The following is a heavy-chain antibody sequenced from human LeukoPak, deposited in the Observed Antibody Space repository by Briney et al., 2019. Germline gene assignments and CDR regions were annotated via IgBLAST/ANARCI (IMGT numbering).Heavy chain of an antibody. V-gene: IGHV1-2*02. J-gene: IGHJ6*03. CDR3: AXXXXXXXXFGVGKKYYYYYYMDV. Sequence: ASVKVSCKASGYTFTGYYMHWVRQAPGQGLEWMGWINPNSGGTNYAQKFQGRVTMTRDTSISTAYMELSRLRSDDTAVYYCAXXXXXXXXFGVGKKYYYYYYMDVWGKGTTVTVSS. CDR2: INPNSGGT. CDR1: GYTFTGYY. D-gene: IGHD3-3*01.